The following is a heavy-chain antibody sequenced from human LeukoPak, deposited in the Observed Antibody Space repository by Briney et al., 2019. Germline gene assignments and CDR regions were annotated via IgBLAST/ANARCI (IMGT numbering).Heavy chain of an antibody. CDR3: ARDRVRVGVGAFDY. CDR1: GFTFNYYR. V-gene: IGHV3-48*01. CDR2: ISSDSDTV. D-gene: IGHD3-3*01. Sequence: GGSLRLSCAASGFTFNYYRMNWVRQAPGKGLEWVSYISSDSDTVFYADSVMGRFTISRDNGQNSLYLQMNSLRAEDTAVYLCARDRVRVGVGAFDYWGQGTLVTVSS. J-gene: IGHJ4*02.